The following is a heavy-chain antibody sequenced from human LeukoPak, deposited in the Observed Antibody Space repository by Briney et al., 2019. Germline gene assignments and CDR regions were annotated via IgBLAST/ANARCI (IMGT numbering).Heavy chain of an antibody. D-gene: IGHD3-22*01. J-gene: IGHJ4*02. CDR1: GFTFSSYA. CDR3: ARETRETKLANYFYESSGFSNIDY. CDR2: INVGGDNS. Sequence: PGGSLRLSCAASGFTFSSYAMTWVRQAPGKGLEWVSTINVGGDNSCSADSVKGRFTISRDNSKNTLYLQVSSLTAADTAVYYCARETRETKLANYFYESSGFSNIDYWGQGALVTVSS. V-gene: IGHV3-23*01.